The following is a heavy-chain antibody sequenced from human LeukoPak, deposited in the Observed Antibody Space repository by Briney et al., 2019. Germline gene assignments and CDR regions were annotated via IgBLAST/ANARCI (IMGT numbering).Heavy chain of an antibody. D-gene: IGHD2-8*01. Sequence: PGGSLRLSCAASGFIYSDYYMTWIRQAPGKGLEWVSYISSSSGYTNYADSVKGRFTISRDNAKNSLYLQMNSLRAEDTAVYYCARVDEGRNGVTVGYWGQGTLVTVSS. J-gene: IGHJ4*02. V-gene: IGHV3-11*06. CDR2: ISSSSGYT. CDR3: ARVDEGRNGVTVGY. CDR1: GFIYSDYY.